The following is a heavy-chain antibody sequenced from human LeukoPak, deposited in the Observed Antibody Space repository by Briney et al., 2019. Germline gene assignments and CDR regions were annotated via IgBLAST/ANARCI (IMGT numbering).Heavy chain of an antibody. D-gene: IGHD3-22*01. Sequence: SETLSLTCAVYGGSFSGYYWSRIRQPPGKGLEWIGEINHSGSTNYNPSLKSRVTISVDTSKNQFSLKLSSVTAADTAVYYCARERITMIVVVWGAFDYWGQGTLVTVSS. J-gene: IGHJ4*02. CDR1: GGSFSGYY. V-gene: IGHV4-34*01. CDR3: ARERITMIVVVWGAFDY. CDR2: INHSGST.